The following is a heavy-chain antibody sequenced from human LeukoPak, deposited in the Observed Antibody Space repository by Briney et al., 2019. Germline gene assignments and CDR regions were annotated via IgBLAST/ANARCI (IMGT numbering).Heavy chain of an antibody. Sequence: SETLSLTCTVSGGSISSHYWSWIRQPPGKGLEWIGYIYYSGSTNYNPSLKSRVTISVDTSKNQFSLKLSSVTAADTAVYYCAREHYDFWGGYERDWFDPWGQGTLVTVSS. CDR2: IYYSGST. D-gene: IGHD3-3*01. CDR1: GGSISSHY. J-gene: IGHJ5*02. CDR3: AREHYDFWGGYERDWFDP. V-gene: IGHV4-59*11.